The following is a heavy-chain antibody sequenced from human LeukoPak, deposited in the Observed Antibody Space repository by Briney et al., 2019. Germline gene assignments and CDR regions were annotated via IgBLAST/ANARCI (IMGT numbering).Heavy chain of an antibody. V-gene: IGHV3-7*01. J-gene: IGHJ4*02. CDR2: IKQDGSEK. CDR1: GFTLSSYW. D-gene: IGHD6-19*01. Sequence: GGSLRLSCAASGFTLSSYWMSWVRQAPGKGLEWVANIKQDGSEKYYVDSVKGRFTISRDNAKNSLYLQMNSLRAEDTAVYYCASSYSSGWYYSYWGQGTPVTVSS. CDR3: ASSYSSGWYYSY.